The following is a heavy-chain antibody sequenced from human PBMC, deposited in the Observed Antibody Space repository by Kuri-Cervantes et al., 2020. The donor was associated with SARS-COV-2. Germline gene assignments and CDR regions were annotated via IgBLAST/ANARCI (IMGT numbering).Heavy chain of an antibody. Sequence: SETLSLTCTVSGGSISSPNYDWGRIRQPPGKGLEWIGSIPSAWGTYYSPSLKSRVTISVDTSKNQFSLKLTSVTAADTAVYYCARQPCTSPSCHLGDDAFDIWGQGTMVTVSS. CDR2: IPSAWGT. J-gene: IGHJ3*02. D-gene: IGHD2-8*01. CDR1: GGSISSPNYD. CDR3: ARQPCTSPSCHLGDDAFDI. V-gene: IGHV4-39*01.